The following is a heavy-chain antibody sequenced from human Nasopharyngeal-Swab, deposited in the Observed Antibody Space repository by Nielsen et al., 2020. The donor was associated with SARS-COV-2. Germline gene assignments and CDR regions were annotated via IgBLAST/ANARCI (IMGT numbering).Heavy chain of an antibody. Sequence: GGSLRLSCAASGFTFSSYEMNWVRQAPGKGLEWVSAIGGTGGSTYYADSVKGQFTISRDNSKNTLYLQMNSLRAEDTAVYYCAKDRGCSGGSCYVHWYFDLWGRGTLVTVSS. CDR3: AKDRGCSGGSCYVHWYFDL. J-gene: IGHJ2*01. CDR2: IGGTGGST. V-gene: IGHV3-23*01. CDR1: GFTFSSYE. D-gene: IGHD2-15*01.